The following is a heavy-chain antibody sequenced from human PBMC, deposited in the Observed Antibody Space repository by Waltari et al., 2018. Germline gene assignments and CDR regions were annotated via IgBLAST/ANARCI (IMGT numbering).Heavy chain of an antibody. CDR2: INSDGSTT. Sequence: EVQLVESGGGLVQPGGSLRLSGAPSGFTCSNSWMFWVRQPPGKGLVWVSRINSDGSTTGYADSVKGRFTSSRDNAKNTLYLQMNSVRVEDTAVYYCARDFVSGSSDQWGRGTLVTVSS. CDR1: GFTCSNSW. V-gene: IGHV3-74*01. CDR3: ARDFVSGSSDQ. J-gene: IGHJ4*02. D-gene: IGHD3-3*01.